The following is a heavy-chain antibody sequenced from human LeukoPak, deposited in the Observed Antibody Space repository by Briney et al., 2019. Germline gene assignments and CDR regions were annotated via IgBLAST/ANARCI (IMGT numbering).Heavy chain of an antibody. CDR2: IYYSGST. CDR1: GGSISSSSYY. J-gene: IGHJ6*03. V-gene: IGHV4-39*07. Sequence: SETLSLTCTVSGGSISSSSYYWGWIRQPPGKGLEWIGSIYYSGSTYYNPSLKSRVTISVDTSKNQFSLKLSSVTAADTAVYYCARTPASGYYYYYMDVWGKGTTVTVSS. CDR3: ARTPASGYYYYYMDV. D-gene: IGHD3-10*01.